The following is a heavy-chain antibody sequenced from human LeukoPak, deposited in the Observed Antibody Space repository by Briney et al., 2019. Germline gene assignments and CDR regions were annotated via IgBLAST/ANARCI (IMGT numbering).Heavy chain of an antibody. CDR1: GFTFGGFA. D-gene: IGHD1-26*01. CDR3: AKMKGHPLPKYYMDV. J-gene: IGHJ6*01. CDR2: ISGSGDNT. Sequence: GGSLRLSCAASGFTFGGFAMSWVRRTPGKGLEWVSGISGSGDNTLYADSVKGRFTISRDNSKNTLYLEMNSLKAEDTAIYYCAKMKGHPLPKYYMDVWGQGTTVTVSS. V-gene: IGHV3-23*01.